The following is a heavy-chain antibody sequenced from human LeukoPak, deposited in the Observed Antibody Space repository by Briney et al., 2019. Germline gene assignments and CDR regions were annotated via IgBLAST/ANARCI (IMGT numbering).Heavy chain of an antibody. Sequence: ASVKVSCKASGYTFVGYYMYWVRQAPGQGVEWMGWINPKNGGTKYAQKFHGRVTMTRDTSINTVYMELNSLGFDDTAVYYCARLQEWLPPKRGFDNWGQGTLVSVSS. J-gene: IGHJ4*02. CDR1: GYTFVGYY. CDR2: INPKNGGT. D-gene: IGHD6-19*01. CDR3: ARLQEWLPPKRGFDN. V-gene: IGHV1-2*02.